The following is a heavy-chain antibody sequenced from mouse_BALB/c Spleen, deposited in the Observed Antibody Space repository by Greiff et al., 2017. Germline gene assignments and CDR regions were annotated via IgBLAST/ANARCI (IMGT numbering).Heavy chain of an antibody. V-gene: IGHV6-6*02. CDR2: IRLKSNNYAT. CDR1: GFTFSNYW. CDR3: TRRRGDYAWFAY. D-gene: IGHD2-4*01. Sequence: EVKVEESGGGLVQPGGSMKLSCVASGFTFSNYWMNWVRQSPEKGLEWVAEIRLKSNNYATHYAESVKGRFTISRDDSKSSVYLQMNNLRAEDTGIYYCTRRRGDYAWFAYWGQGTLVTVSA. J-gene: IGHJ3*01.